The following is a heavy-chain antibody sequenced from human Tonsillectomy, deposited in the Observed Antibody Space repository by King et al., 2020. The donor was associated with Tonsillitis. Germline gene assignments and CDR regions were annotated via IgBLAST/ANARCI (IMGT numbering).Heavy chain of an antibody. CDR2: IVPVFGTT. V-gene: IGHV1-69*01. CDR3: ARNTFNWNADRGLEHDAIDI. Sequence: VQLVQSGAEVKKPGSSVRVSCKASGDAFSTYAFSWVRQAPGHGLEWVGGIVPVFGTTSYAQKFQDRFIITADEGRATVYMELSSLRTEDSAIFYCARNTFNWNADRGLEHDAIDIWGQGTMVTVSS. J-gene: IGHJ3*02. D-gene: IGHD1-20*01. CDR1: GDAFSTYA.